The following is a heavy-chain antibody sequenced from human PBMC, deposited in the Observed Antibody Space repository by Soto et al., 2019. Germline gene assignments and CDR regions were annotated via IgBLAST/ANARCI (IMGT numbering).Heavy chain of an antibody. J-gene: IGHJ4*02. CDR1: GGSISSSNW. D-gene: IGHD3-22*01. CDR3: ARDENSSGYQYYFDY. Sequence: TSETLSLTCAVSGGSISSSNWWSWVRQPPGKGLEWIGEIYHSGSTNYNPSLKSRVTISVDKSKNPFSLKLSSVTAADTAVYYCARDENSSGYQYYFDYWGQGTLVTVSS. V-gene: IGHV4-4*02. CDR2: IYHSGST.